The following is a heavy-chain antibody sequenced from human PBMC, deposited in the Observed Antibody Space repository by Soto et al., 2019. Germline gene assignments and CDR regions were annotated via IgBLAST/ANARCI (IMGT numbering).Heavy chain of an antibody. CDR3: ASQLKITIQG. CDR1: GGSVSSGSYY. V-gene: IGHV4-61*01. CDR2: IYYSGST. D-gene: IGHD3-10*01. Sequence: SETLSLTCTVSGGSVSSGSYYWSWIRQPPGKGLEWIGYIYYSGSTNYNPSLKSRVTISVDTSKNQFSLKLSPVTAADTAVYYCASQLKITIQGWGQGTLVTVSS. J-gene: IGHJ4*02.